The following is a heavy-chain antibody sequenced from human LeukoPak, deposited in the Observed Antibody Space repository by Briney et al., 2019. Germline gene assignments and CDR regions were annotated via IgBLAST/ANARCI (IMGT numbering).Heavy chain of an antibody. Sequence: PGGSLRLSCTASGFTFRSYAMHWVRQAPGKGLEWVAVISYDGSNRYYADSVKGRFTISRDTSKNTLYLQMNSLRAEDTAVYYCAREEHSRIFGEVIRSPLRNYFDYWGQVTLVTVSS. D-gene: IGHD3-3*01. CDR2: ISYDGSNR. V-gene: IGHV3-30*03. CDR1: GFTFRSYA. J-gene: IGHJ4*02. CDR3: AREEHSRIFGEVIRSPLRNYFDY.